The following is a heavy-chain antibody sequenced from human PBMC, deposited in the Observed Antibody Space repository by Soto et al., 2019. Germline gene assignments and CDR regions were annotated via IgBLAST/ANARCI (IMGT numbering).Heavy chain of an antibody. D-gene: IGHD2-2*01. CDR3: ARSLGRCSNTKCRLFDY. Sequence: GESLKISCKGSGYSFTNYWIGWVRQMPGKDLEWMAMIYPGDSNTKYSPSFQGQVTISADKSISTAYLQWSSLKASDTAMYYCARSLGRCSNTKCRLFDYWGQGTLVTVSS. V-gene: IGHV5-51*01. CDR1: GYSFTNYW. CDR2: IYPGDSNT. J-gene: IGHJ4*02.